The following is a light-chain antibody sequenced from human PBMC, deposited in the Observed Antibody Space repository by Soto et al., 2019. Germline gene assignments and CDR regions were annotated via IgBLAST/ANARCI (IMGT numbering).Light chain of an antibody. CDR1: QDISSY. CDR3: QQRYTPPWT. J-gene: IGKJ1*01. Sequence: DIQMTQSPSSLSASLGDRVTITCRANQDISSYLIWYQHKLGQAPKLLIHAASTLASGVPSRFSGSESGTDFTLTISGLEHEDSATYYCQQRYTPPWTFGQGTKVEL. V-gene: IGKV1-39*01. CDR2: AAS.